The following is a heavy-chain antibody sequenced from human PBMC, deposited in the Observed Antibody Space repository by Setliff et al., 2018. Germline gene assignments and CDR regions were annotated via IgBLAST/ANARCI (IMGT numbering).Heavy chain of an antibody. J-gene: IGHJ4*02. D-gene: IGHD6-6*01. CDR2: IYYTGIT. Sequence: KPSETLSLTCAVSGYSISSGYYWGWIRQPPGKGLEWIGNIYYTGITYYNPSLKSRVTISVDTSKDQFSLKVISMTAADTAVYYCARGRNIAARLLDSWGQGTLVTVSS. CDR1: GYSISSGYY. V-gene: IGHV4-38-2*01. CDR3: ARGRNIAARLLDS.